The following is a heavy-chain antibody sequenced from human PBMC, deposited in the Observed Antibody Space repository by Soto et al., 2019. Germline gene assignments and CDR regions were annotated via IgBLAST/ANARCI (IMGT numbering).Heavy chain of an antibody. Sequence: ASVKVSCKASGYTFASYGFSWVRQAPGQGLEWLGWISAYNGNTNLAQKFQARVTLTRDTSTSTVYMELRGLKSDDTAIYYCARDRSSLVSAYWGQGTRVTVSS. D-gene: IGHD1-26*01. CDR3: ARDRSSLVSAY. CDR2: ISAYNGNT. V-gene: IGHV1-18*04. CDR1: GYTFASYG. J-gene: IGHJ4*02.